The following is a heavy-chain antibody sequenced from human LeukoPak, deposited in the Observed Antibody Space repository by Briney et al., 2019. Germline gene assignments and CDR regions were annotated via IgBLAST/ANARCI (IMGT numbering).Heavy chain of an antibody. CDR2: IYYSGST. J-gene: IGHJ4*02. V-gene: IGHV4-59*12. CDR1: GGSTSSYY. D-gene: IGHD3-3*01. Sequence: SETLSLTCTVSGGSTSSYYWSWIRQPPGKGLEWIGYIYYSGSTNYNPSLKSRVTISVDTSKNQFSLKLSSVTAADTAVYYCARDYDSGFGYWGQGTLVTVSS. CDR3: ARDYDSGFGY.